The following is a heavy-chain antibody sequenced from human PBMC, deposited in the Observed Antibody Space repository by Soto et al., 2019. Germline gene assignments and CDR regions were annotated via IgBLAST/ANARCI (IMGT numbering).Heavy chain of an antibody. CDR3: ARIMVRGVISAFDI. J-gene: IGHJ3*02. CDR2: ISSSGSTI. CDR1: GFTFSDYY. V-gene: IGHV3-11*01. Sequence: GGSLRLCCAASGFTFSDYYMSWIRQAPGKGLEWVSYISSSGSTIYYADSVKGRFTISRDNAKNSLYLQMNSLRAEDTAVYYCARIMVRGVISAFDIWGQGTMVTVSS. D-gene: IGHD3-10*01.